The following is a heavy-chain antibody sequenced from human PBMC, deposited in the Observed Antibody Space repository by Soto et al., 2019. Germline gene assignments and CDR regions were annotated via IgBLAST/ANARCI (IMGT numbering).Heavy chain of an antibody. CDR1: GVSISSGKW. CDR3: ARNLFDSRGYPPEV. D-gene: IGHD3-22*01. Sequence: QVQLQESGPGLVKPSGNLSLTCTISGVSISSGKWWSWVRKPPGEALALIGKIVHTGNTDYKPSLRTRVSILVDKSKNQFSLNLDSVTAADTAVYYCARNLFDSRGYPPEVWGQGILVTVSS. V-gene: IGHV4-4*02. CDR2: IVHTGNT. J-gene: IGHJ4*02.